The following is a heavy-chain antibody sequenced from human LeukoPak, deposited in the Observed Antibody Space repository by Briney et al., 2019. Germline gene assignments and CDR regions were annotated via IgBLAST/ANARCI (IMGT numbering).Heavy chain of an antibody. CDR1: EFTVSSNY. Sequence: SGGPLRLSCTASEFTVSSNYMSWFRQAPGKGLEWVSVIYSGGTTYYADSVKGRFTISRDTSENTLYLQMNSLRAEDTAVYHCASGTPWLSGSYGAFDNWGQGTLVAVSS. CDR2: IYSGGTT. V-gene: IGHV3-66*02. J-gene: IGHJ4*02. D-gene: IGHD1-26*01. CDR3: ASGTPWLSGSYGAFDN.